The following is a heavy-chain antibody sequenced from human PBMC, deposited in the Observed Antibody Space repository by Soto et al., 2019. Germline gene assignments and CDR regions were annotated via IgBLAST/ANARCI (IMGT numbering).Heavy chain of an antibody. J-gene: IGHJ4*02. CDR1: GFTFGHSA. V-gene: IGHV3-7*01. CDR3: ARDSGTSDY. CDR2: IKQDGSER. Sequence: GGSLRLSCAASGFTFGHSAMSWVRQAPGKGLEWVANIKQDGSERYYVDSVKGRFTISRDNAENSLYLQMNSLRAEDTAVYYCARDSGTSDYWGQGTLVTVSS. D-gene: IGHD1-1*01.